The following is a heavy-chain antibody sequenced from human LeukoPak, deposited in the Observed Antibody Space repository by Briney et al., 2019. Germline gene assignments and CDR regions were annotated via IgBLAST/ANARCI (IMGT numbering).Heavy chain of an antibody. J-gene: IGHJ3*02. Sequence: GGSLRLSCAASGFTFSSYSMNWVRQTPGKGLEWVSSISSSSSYIYYADSVKGRFTISRDNAKNSLYLQMNSLRAEDTAVYYCAREIYGSGSYYTDAFDIWGQGTMVTVSS. CDR3: AREIYGSGSYYTDAFDI. CDR2: ISSSSSYI. CDR1: GFTFSSYS. V-gene: IGHV3-21*01. D-gene: IGHD3-10*01.